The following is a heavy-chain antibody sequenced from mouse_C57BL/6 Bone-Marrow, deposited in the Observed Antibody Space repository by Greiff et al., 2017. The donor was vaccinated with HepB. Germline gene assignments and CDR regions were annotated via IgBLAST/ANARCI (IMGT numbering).Heavy chain of an antibody. J-gene: IGHJ1*03. CDR3: ARENCYGSSYWYFDV. V-gene: IGHV1-55*01. CDR1: GYTFTSYW. D-gene: IGHD1-1*01. Sequence: QVQLQQPGAELVKPGASVKMSCKASGYTFTSYWITWVKQRPGQGLEWIGDIYPGSGSTNYNEKFKSKATLTVDTSSSTAYMQRSSLTSEDSAVYYCARENCYGSSYWYFDVWGTGTTVTVSS. CDR2: IYPGSGST.